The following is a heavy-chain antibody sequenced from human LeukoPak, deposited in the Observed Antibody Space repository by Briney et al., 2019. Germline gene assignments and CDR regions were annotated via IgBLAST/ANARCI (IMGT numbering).Heavy chain of an antibody. Sequence: GGSLRLSCVASGFTFSNYAMSWIRQAPGKGLEWVSSISVGGTTTYYADSVKGRFSISRDNSENTLYLQMNGLRADDTAVYSCVKSFTSSSSDYWGQGTLVTVSS. J-gene: IGHJ4*02. D-gene: IGHD6-13*01. CDR2: ISVGGTTT. CDR3: VKSFTSSSSDY. V-gene: IGHV3-23*01. CDR1: GFTFSNYA.